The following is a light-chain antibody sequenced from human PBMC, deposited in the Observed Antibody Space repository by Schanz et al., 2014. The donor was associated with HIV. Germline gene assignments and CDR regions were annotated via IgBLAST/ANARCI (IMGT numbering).Light chain of an antibody. CDR1: QSVSSTY. J-gene: IGKJ5*01. CDR3: QQGGT. CDR2: DAS. V-gene: IGKV3D-20*02. Sequence: EIVLTQSPGTLSLSPGERATLSCRASQSVSSTYIAWYQQKPGQAPRILIYDASHRATGIPARVTGSGSGTDFTLTISSLEPEDFAVYFCQQGGTFGQGTRLEI.